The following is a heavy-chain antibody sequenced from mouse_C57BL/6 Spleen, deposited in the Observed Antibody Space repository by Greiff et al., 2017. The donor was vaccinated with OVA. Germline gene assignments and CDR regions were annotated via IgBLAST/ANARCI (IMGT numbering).Heavy chain of an antibody. CDR2: INPGSGGT. CDR1: GYAFTNYL. CDR3: ARGDDGYYLSCDY. Sequence: QVQLQQSGAELVRPGTSVKVSCKASGYAFTNYLIEWVKQRPGQGLEWIGVINPGSGGTNYNEKFKGKATLTADKSSSTAYMQLSSLTSEDSAVYFCARGDDGYYLSCDYWGQGTTLTVSS. V-gene: IGHV1-54*01. J-gene: IGHJ2*01. D-gene: IGHD2-3*01.